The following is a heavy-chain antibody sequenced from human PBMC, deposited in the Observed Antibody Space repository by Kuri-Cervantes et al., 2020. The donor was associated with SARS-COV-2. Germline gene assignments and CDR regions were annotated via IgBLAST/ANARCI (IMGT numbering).Heavy chain of an antibody. CDR1: GFTFSSYD. J-gene: IGHJ6*02. V-gene: IGHV3-33*08. CDR2: IWYDGSNK. Sequence: GESLKISCAASGFTFSSYDMHWVRQAPGKGLEWVAVIWYDGSNKYYADSVKGRFTISRDNSKNTLYLQMNSLRAEDTAVYYCARDLGDIVVVPAVDGMDVWGQGTTVTVSS. D-gene: IGHD2-2*01. CDR3: ARDLGDIVVVPAVDGMDV.